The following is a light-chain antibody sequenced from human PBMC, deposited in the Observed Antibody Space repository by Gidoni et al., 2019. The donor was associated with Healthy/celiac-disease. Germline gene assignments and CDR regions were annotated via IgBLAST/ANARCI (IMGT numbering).Light chain of an antibody. CDR3: SSYTSSSTLV. Sequence: QAALTQPASASRLPGQTITISCTGTSSDVGGYNSVSWYQQHPGKAPRVMIYEVSNRPSGVYNRFSGSKPGNTASLTSSGLQAEDEADYYCSSYTSSSTLVFGGGTKLTVL. CDR2: EVS. J-gene: IGLJ2*01. CDR1: SSDVGGYNS. V-gene: IGLV2-14*01.